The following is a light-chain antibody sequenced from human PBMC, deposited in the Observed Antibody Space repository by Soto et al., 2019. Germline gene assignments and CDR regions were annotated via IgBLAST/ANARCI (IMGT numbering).Light chain of an antibody. CDR1: QSLSSN. V-gene: IGKV3-15*01. CDR3: QQYNNWPPWT. Sequence: EIVMTQSPATLSVSPVERATLSCSASQSLSSNLAWYQQKPGQAPRLLIFGASTRATGIPARFSGSGSGTEFTLTISSLQSEDFAVYYCQQYNNWPPWTFGQGTKVEI. CDR2: GAS. J-gene: IGKJ1*01.